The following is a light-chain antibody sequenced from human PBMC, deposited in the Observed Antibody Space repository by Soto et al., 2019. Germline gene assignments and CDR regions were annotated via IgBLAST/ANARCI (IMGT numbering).Light chain of an antibody. Sequence: NFMLTQPHSVSESPGKTVTISCTRSSGSITSNCVQWYQQRPGSAPTTVIYEDNQRPSGVPDRFSGSIDSSSNSASLTISGLKTEDEADYYCQSYDSSKFWVFGGGTKVTVL. CDR1: SGSITSNC. CDR2: EDN. CDR3: QSYDSSKFWV. J-gene: IGLJ3*02. V-gene: IGLV6-57*04.